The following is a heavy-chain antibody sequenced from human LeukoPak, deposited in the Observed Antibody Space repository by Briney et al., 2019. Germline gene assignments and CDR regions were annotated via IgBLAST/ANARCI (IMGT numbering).Heavy chain of an antibody. V-gene: IGHV3-66*01. Sequence: GGSLRLSCAASGFTFEDFTMHWVRQAPGKGLEWVSVIYSGGSTYYADSVKGRFTISRDNSKNTLYLQMNSLRAEDTAVYYCARVVGSGSYYDYYYYMDVWGKGTTVTISS. CDR1: GFTFEDFT. D-gene: IGHD3-10*01. CDR2: IYSGGST. CDR3: ARVVGSGSYYDYYYYMDV. J-gene: IGHJ6*03.